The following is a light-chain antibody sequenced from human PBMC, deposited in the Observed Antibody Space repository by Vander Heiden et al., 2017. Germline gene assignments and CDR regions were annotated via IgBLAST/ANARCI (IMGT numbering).Light chain of an antibody. CDR3: SSYTTTSPYV. CDR2: DVN. Sequence: QYVLTQPASVSGSPGQSITISCTGTSRDVGAYNYVSWYQQHPGKAPKLMIYDVNNRPSGVSNRFSGSKSGNTASLTISGLQAEDEADYYCSSYTTTSPYVFGTGTKVTVL. V-gene: IGLV2-14*01. CDR1: SRDVGAYNY. J-gene: IGLJ1*01.